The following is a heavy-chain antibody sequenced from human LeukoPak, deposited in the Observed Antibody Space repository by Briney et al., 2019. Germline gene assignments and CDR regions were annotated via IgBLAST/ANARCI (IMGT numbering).Heavy chain of an antibody. J-gene: IGHJ5*02. CDR2: INHSGST. V-gene: IGHV4-34*01. D-gene: IGHD2-2*02. Sequence: SETLSLTCAVYGGSFSGYYWSWIRQPPGKGLEWIGEINHSGSTNYNPSLKSRVTISVDTSKNQFSLKLSSVTAADTAVYYCARGQAECSSTSCYTRRWFDPWGQGTLVTVSS. CDR3: ARGQAECSSTSCYTRRWFDP. CDR1: GGSFSGYY.